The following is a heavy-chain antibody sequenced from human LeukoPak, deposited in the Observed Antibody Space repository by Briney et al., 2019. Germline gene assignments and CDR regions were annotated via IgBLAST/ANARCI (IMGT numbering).Heavy chain of an antibody. CDR3: AKGYGGFPY. V-gene: IGHV4-34*01. CDR1: VGSFSGYY. J-gene: IGHJ4*02. CDR2: INHSGST. Sequence: SETLSLTCAVYVGSFSGYYWSWIRQPPGKGLEWIGEINHSGSTNYNSSLKSRVTISVDTSKNQFSLKLSSVTAADTAMYYCAKGYGGFPYWGQGTLVTVSS. D-gene: IGHD5-12*01.